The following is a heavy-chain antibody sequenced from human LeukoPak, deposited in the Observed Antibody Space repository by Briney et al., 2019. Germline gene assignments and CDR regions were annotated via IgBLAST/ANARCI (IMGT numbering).Heavy chain of an antibody. D-gene: IGHD6-13*01. Sequence: ASVKVSCKASGYTFTSYDINWVRQATGQGLEWMGWMNPNSGNTGYAQKFQGRVTMTRNTSISTAYMELSSLRSEDTAVYYCARETIGAAGDWFDPWGQGTLVTVSS. V-gene: IGHV1-8*02. J-gene: IGHJ5*02. CDR1: GYTFTSYD. CDR2: MNPNSGNT. CDR3: ARETIGAAGDWFDP.